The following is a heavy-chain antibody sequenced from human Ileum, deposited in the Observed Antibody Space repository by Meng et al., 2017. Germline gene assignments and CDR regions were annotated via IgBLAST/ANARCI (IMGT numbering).Heavy chain of an antibody. CDR1: GGSVSDGDYY. CDR3: ARVYYDSSGLNWFDS. D-gene: IGHD3-22*01. V-gene: IGHV4-31*03. Sequence: QVQLQESGPGPVKPSQTLSLTCTVSGGSVSDGDYYWSWVRQHPGKGLECIGHMYSSGNAYYNPSLKSRVSMSVDTSKNQFSVRLSSVTAADTAIYYCARVYYDSSGLNWFDSWGQGTLVTVSS. CDR2: MYSSGNA. J-gene: IGHJ5*01.